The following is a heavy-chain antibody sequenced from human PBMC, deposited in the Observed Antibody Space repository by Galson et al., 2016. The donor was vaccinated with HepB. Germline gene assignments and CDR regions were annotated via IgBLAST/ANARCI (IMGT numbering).Heavy chain of an antibody. CDR2: IWYDGSNK. CDR3: ARLGGLLNWNYVKDYGMDV. CDR1: GVTFNSYG. V-gene: IGHV3-33*01. J-gene: IGHJ6*02. Sequence: SLRLSCAASGVTFNSYGMHWVRQAPGKGLEWVAAIWYDGSNKYYADSVKGRFTISRDNAKTSLFLQMNSLRAEDTAVYYCARLGGLLNWNYVKDYGMDVWGQGTTVTVSS. D-gene: IGHD1-7*01.